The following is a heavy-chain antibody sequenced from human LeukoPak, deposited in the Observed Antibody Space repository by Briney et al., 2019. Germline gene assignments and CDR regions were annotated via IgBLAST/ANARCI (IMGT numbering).Heavy chain of an antibody. Sequence: GGSLRLSCAASGFTFSSYGMHWARQARGKGLEWVAVMPRDGDSRYYADSVKRRFTISSDNPKHTLDLQMHRLSPEDTAVYYCAKSIRFCSSSACFAGYYNYGLHVWGQGTTVIVSS. V-gene: IGHV3-30*18. J-gene: IGHJ6*01. D-gene: IGHD2-2*01. CDR3: AKSIRFCSSSACFAGYYNYGLHV. CDR1: GFTFSSYG. CDR2: MPRDGDSR.